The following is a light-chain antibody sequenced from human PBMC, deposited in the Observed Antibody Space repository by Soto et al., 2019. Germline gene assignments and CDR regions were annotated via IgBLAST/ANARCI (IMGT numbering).Light chain of an antibody. CDR1: SSDVGDYNS. CDR2: DVS. CDR3: CSYVGGYSYV. Sequence: SALTQPRSVSGSPGQSGTVSCIGTSSDVGDYNSVSWYQQHPGKAPKLMIYDVSKRPSGVPDRFSGSKSGNTASLTISGLQAEDEADYYCCSYVGGYSYVFGIGTKVTVL. J-gene: IGLJ1*01. V-gene: IGLV2-11*01.